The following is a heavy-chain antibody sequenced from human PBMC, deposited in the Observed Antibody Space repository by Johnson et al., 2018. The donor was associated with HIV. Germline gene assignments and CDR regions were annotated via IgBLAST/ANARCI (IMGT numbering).Heavy chain of an antibody. CDR1: GFTFSSYG. Sequence: VQLVESGGGVVQPGRSLRLSCAASGFTFSSYGMHWVRQATGKGLEWVSAIGTAGDTYYPGSVKGRFTISRDNSKNTLYLQMNSLRAEDTAVYYCAKGTHYSDSSGYWSNDAFDIWGQGTRVTVSS. J-gene: IGHJ3*02. D-gene: IGHD3-22*01. V-gene: IGHV3-13*01. CDR2: IGTAGDT. CDR3: AKGTHYSDSSGYWSNDAFDI.